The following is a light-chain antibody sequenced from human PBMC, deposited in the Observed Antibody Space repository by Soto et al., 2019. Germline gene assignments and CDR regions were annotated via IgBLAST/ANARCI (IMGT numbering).Light chain of an antibody. J-gene: IGKJ1*01. CDR2: GAS. CDR3: QQYGSSPPAWT. CDR1: HSVSSSY. Sequence: EIVLTQSPGTLSFSPGERATLSCRASHSVSSSYLAWYQQKPGQAPRLLIYGASSRATGIPDRFSGSGSGTDFTLTISRLEPEDFAVYYCQQYGSSPPAWTFGQGTKVDIK. V-gene: IGKV3-20*01.